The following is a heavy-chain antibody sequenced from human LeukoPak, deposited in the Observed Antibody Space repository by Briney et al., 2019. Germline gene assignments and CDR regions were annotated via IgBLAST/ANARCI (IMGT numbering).Heavy chain of an antibody. J-gene: IGHJ6*02. D-gene: IGHD1-26*01. Sequence: GGSLRLSCAASGFTFSSYWMSWVRQAPGKGLEWVANIKQDGSEKYYVDSVKGRFTISRDNSKSTLYLQMNSLRPEDSAVYYCARATGGSYYDADYYYGLDVWGQGTTVTVS. CDR1: GFTFSSYW. CDR3: ARATGGSYYDADYYYGLDV. V-gene: IGHV3-7*01. CDR2: IKQDGSEK.